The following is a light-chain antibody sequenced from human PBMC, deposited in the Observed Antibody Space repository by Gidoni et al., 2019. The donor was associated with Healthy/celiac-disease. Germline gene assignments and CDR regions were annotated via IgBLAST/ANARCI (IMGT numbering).Light chain of an antibody. CDR2: GNK. CDR3: QSYYSSLSGSV. V-gene: IGLV1-40*01. Sequence: QSVLTQPPSVSGAPGQRVTSSCTGSSIGAGYDVHWYPQLPGTAPNFLIYGNKNRPSGVPALFSGSKSGATASLAITGLQAEDEAEYHCQSYYSSLSGSVFGGGTKLTVL. CDR1: SIGAGYD. J-gene: IGLJ3*02.